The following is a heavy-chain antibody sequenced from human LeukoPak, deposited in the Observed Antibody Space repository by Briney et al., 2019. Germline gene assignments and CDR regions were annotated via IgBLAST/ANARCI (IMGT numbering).Heavy chain of an antibody. Sequence: SETLSLTCTVSGGSITSGDYYWSWLRQPPGTGLEWIGYIYHSGSTYFNPSLKSRVTISVDTSKNQFSLKLSSVTAADTAVYYCARERGYGDYGISYYYYYGMDVWGQGTTVTVSS. V-gene: IGHV4-30-4*02. D-gene: IGHD4-17*01. J-gene: IGHJ6*02. CDR1: GGSITSGDYY. CDR2: IYHSGST. CDR3: ARERGYGDYGISYYYYYGMDV.